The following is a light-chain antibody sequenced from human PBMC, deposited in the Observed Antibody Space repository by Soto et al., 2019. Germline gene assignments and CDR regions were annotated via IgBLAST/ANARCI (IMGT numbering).Light chain of an antibody. CDR2: AAS. V-gene: IGKV1-27*01. Sequence: DIPMTQSPSSLSATVGDRVTITCRASQGISNYLAWHQQKPGKVPKLLIYAASTLQPGVPSRFSGSGSGTDFTLTIISLQPEDVATYYCQKYNGAPPETFGPGTKVAIK. CDR3: QKYNGAPPET. CDR1: QGISNY. J-gene: IGKJ3*01.